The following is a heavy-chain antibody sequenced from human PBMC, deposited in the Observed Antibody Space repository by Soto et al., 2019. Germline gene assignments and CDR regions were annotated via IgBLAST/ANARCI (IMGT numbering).Heavy chain of an antibody. CDR2: IIPMTGTP. D-gene: IGHD2-2*01. J-gene: IGHJ5*02. V-gene: IGHV1-69*01. Sequence: QVQLVQSGAEVKTPGSSVEVSCKASGSIFSSFSITWVRQVPGHGLEWMGGIIPMTGTPNYAEKFQGRLTLTADASTRTAYLVLSSLKSEDTAVYYCARGPILPGATSWLDPWGQGTVVIVSS. CDR1: GSIFSSFS. CDR3: ARGPILPGATSWLDP.